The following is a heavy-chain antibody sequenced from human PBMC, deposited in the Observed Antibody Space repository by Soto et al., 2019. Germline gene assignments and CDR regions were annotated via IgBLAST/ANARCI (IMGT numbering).Heavy chain of an antibody. J-gene: IGHJ6*02. CDR1: GYIFVNYG. D-gene: IGHD3-16*01. CDR2: ISPYTGNT. Sequence: QVQLVQSGDEVKKPGASVKVSCKASGYIFVNYGIAWVRQAPGQRLEWMGWISPYTGNTHSATKVQGRLTTTTDTSTSTAYMDLGSLTSDDTAVYYCVMVDNYVTPTPQDVWGQGTTVTVSS. V-gene: IGHV1-18*01. CDR3: VMVDNYVTPTPQDV.